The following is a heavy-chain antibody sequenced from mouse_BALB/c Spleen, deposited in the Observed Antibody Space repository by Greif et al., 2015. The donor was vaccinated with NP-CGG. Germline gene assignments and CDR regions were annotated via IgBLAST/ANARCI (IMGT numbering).Heavy chain of an antibody. J-gene: IGHJ4*01. CDR3: ARSAPYAMDY. Sequence: VKLVESGSVLVRPGASVKLSCKASGYTFTSSCMHWAKQRPGQGLEWIGEIHPNSGNTNYNEKFKGKATLTVDTSSSTAYVDLSSLTSEDSAVYYCARSAPYAMDYWGQGTSVTVSS. CDR1: GYTFTSSC. V-gene: IGHV1S130*01. CDR2: IHPNSGNT.